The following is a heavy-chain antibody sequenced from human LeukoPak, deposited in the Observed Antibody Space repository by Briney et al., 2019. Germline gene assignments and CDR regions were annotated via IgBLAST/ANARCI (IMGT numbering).Heavy chain of an antibody. D-gene: IGHD6-19*01. J-gene: IGHJ4*02. CDR3: ARDSSGWFLVY. V-gene: IGHV1-2*02. CDR2: INPNSGGT. Sequence: ASVKVSCKASGYTFTGYYMHWVRQAPGQGLEWMGWINPNSGGTNYAQKFQGRFTMTRDTSISTAYMELSRLRSDNTAVYYCARDSSGWFLVYWGQGTLVTVSS. CDR1: GYTFTGYY.